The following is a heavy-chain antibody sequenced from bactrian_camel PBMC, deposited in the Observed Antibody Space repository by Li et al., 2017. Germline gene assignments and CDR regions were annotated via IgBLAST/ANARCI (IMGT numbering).Heavy chain of an antibody. CDR2: ISKDDGST. CDR1: GTTGSGYC. Sequence: HVQLVESGGGTVQTGGSRRLSCEVSGTTGSGYCVAWFRQIRGSEREGVASISKDDGSTKFSADSVKGRFTISQDNRKNTVFLRMNTLEPEDTAMYYCAADFAPIACRVGRTPEVNDYNIWGQGTQVTVS. V-gene: IGHV3-3*01. D-gene: IGHD2*01. CDR3: AADFAPIACRVGRTPEVNDYNI. J-gene: IGHJ4*01.